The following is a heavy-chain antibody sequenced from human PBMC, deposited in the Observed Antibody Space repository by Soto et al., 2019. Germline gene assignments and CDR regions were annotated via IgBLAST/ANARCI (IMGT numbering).Heavy chain of an antibody. J-gene: IGHJ4*02. CDR3: ERRGAYGDYRADF. CDR1: GFNFSVYW. V-gene: IGHV3-74*01. Sequence: EVQLVESGGGLAEPGGSLRLSCAASGFNFSVYWMHWVRQAPGKGLVCVARLNSDGTYASSADSVKGRLTISRDNAKNTLHLQLNSLRAEDTAVNYCERRGAYGDYRADFWGQETLVTGSS. D-gene: IGHD4-17*01. CDR2: LNSDGTYA.